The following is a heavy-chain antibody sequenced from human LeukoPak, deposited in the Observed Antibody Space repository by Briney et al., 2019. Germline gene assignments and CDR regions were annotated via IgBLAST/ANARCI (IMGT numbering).Heavy chain of an antibody. J-gene: IGHJ4*02. D-gene: IGHD1-26*01. CDR3: AKGYYSGSYYGPDY. CDR1: GLTFSSYA. V-gene: IGHV3-23*01. CDR2: ISGSGGST. Sequence: GGSLRLSCAASGLTFSSYAMSWVRQAPGKGLEWVSAISGSGGSTYYADSVKGRFTISRDNSKNTLYLQMNSLRAEDTAVYYCAKGYYSGSYYGPDYWGQGTLVTVSS.